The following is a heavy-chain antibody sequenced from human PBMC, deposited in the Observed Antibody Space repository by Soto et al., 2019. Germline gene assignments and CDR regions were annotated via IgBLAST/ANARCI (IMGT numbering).Heavy chain of an antibody. Sequence: QVQLQESGPGLVKPSETLSLTCTVSGGSISSYYWSWIRQPPGKGLEWIGYIYYSGGTNYNPSLNSRVTISVDTSKNQFSLRLSSVTAADTAVYYCARHGSGSAAAYDCWGQGTLVTVSS. J-gene: IGHJ4*02. V-gene: IGHV4-59*08. D-gene: IGHD3-3*01. CDR2: IYYSGGT. CDR3: ARHGSGSAAAYDC. CDR1: GGSISSYY.